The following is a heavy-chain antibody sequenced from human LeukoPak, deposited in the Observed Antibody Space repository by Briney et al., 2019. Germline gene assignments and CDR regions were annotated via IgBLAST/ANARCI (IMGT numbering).Heavy chain of an antibody. D-gene: IGHD3-9*01. CDR1: GYSIGSGYY. CDR2: IYHSGST. V-gene: IGHV4-38-2*02. Sequence: SETLSLTCTVSGYSIGSGYYWGWIRQPPGKGLEWIGSIYHSGSTYYNPSLKSRVTISVDTSKNQFSLKLSSVTAADTAVYYCARAGYYDILTGFRHWGQGTLVTVSS. CDR3: ARAGYYDILTGFRH. J-gene: IGHJ1*01.